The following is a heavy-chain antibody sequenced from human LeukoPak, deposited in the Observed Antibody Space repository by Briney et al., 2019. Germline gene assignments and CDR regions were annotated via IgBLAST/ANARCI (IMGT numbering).Heavy chain of an antibody. J-gene: IGHJ3*02. CDR2: IYYSGST. D-gene: IGHD6-19*01. CDR3: ARHVRGDDSGWSLVAFDI. CDR1: GGSMSPYH. Sequence: SSETLSLTCTVSGGSMSPYHWGWIRQPPGKGLEWTGYIYYSGSTNYNPSLKSRVTISVDTSKNQFSLKLSSVTAADTAVYYCARHVRGDDSGWSLVAFDIWGQGTMVTVSS. V-gene: IGHV4-59*08.